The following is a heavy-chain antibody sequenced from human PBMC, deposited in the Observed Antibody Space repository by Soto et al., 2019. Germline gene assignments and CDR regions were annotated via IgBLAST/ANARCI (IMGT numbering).Heavy chain of an antibody. D-gene: IGHD6-13*01. V-gene: IGHV5-51*01. CDR2: IYPGDSDT. Sequence: PGESLKISCQGSGYRFTSYWIGWVRQMPGKGLEWMGIIYPGDSDTRYSPSFQGQVTISADKSISTAYLQWSSLKASDTAVYYCARVRAAGGFPSRYYYYYGMDVWGQGTTVTVSS. CDR1: GYRFTSYW. J-gene: IGHJ6*02. CDR3: ARVRAAGGFPSRYYYYYGMDV.